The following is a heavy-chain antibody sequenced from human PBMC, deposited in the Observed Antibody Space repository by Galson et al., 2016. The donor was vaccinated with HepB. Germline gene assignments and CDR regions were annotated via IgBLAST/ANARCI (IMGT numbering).Heavy chain of an antibody. CDR1: GFTFSRYW. Sequence: SLRLSCAASGFTFSRYWMSWVRLAPGRGLEWVSAVGSCPSGACYADSVTGRFTISRDFSKNTVYLQMNSLRAEDTAVYYCARAEDCFGDCPQKYYLDSWGRGTLVTVSS. CDR3: ARAEDCFGDCPQKYYLDS. CDR2: VGSCPSGA. J-gene: IGHJ4*02. D-gene: IGHD2-21*02. V-gene: IGHV3-23*01.